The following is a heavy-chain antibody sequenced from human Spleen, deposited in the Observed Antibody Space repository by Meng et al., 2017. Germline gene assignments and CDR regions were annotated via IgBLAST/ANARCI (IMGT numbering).Heavy chain of an antibody. CDR2: FFYSGST. V-gene: IGHV4-39*07. CDR3: ATSDAVPALNWFDP. Sequence: HLPLQESGHGLVDPSAPLALPRTVSGGSISSNSHYWGWIRQPTGKGLEWIGTFFYSGSTYYNPSLKSRLTMSIDTSKNQFSLKLSSVTAADTALYYCATSDAVPALNWFDPWGQGTLVTVSS. J-gene: IGHJ5*02. D-gene: IGHD4-17*01. CDR1: GGSISSNSHY.